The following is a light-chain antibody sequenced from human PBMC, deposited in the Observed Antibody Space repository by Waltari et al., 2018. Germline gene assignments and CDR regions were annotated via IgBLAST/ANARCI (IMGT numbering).Light chain of an antibody. CDR1: NIGIKR. J-gene: IGLJ2*01. CDR2: DDS. V-gene: IGLV3-21*01. Sequence: SYVLTQPPSVSVAPGETAQLTCGGTNIGIKRVPWYQQKPGQAPVLVIYDDSDRPSRIPERFSGSNSGNTATLTISRVEDGDEADYHCQVWESRSDPFFGGGTKLTVL. CDR3: QVWESRSDPF.